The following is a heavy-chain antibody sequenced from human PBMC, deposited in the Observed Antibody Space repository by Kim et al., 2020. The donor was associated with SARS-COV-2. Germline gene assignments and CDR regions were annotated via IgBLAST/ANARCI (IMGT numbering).Heavy chain of an antibody. J-gene: IGHJ4*02. CDR3: ATDGARGGQLWLGWYFDY. CDR2: ISYDGSNK. Sequence: GGSLRLSCAASGFTFSSYAMHWVRQAPGKGLEWVAVISYDGSNKYYADSVKGRFTLSRDNSKNTLYLQMNSLRAEDTAVYYCATDGARGGQLWLGWYFDYWGQGTLVTVSS. V-gene: IGHV3-30-3*01. CDR1: GFTFSSYA. D-gene: IGHD5-18*01.